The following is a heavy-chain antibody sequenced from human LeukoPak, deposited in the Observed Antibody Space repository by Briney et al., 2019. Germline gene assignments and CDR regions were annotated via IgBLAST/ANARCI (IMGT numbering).Heavy chain of an antibody. V-gene: IGHV4-34*01. CDR2: SHHDGRT. CDR3: ARDVVPRDYGDTLNAYDL. Sequence: PSETLSLTCAVSGGSLSGYYWSWIRQPPGNGLEWMGDSHHDGRTKYKSSFKSRITIFLVSSKNEVSLRLSPVTPADTALYFCARDVVPRDYGDTLNAYDLWGQGTMVTVS. D-gene: IGHD4-17*01. J-gene: IGHJ3*01. CDR1: GGSLSGYY.